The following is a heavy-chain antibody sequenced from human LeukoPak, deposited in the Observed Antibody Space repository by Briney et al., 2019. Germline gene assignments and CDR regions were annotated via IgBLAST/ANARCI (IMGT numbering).Heavy chain of an antibody. D-gene: IGHD3-3*01. Sequence: GGSLRLSCAASGFTFSSYAMSWVRQAPGKGLEWVSAISGSGGSTYYADSVKGRFTISRDNSKNTLYLQMNSLRAEDTAVYYCANQVLRFLEWFPGPFDYWGQGTLVTVSS. CDR1: GFTFSSYA. CDR3: ANQVLRFLEWFPGPFDY. CDR2: ISGSGGST. J-gene: IGHJ4*02. V-gene: IGHV3-23*01.